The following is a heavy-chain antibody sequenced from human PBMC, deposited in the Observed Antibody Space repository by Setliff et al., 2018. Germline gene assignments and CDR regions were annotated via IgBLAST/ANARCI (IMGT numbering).Heavy chain of an antibody. CDR1: DGSLSTYY. V-gene: IGHV4-59*12. Sequence: PSETLSLTCTVSDGSLSTYYWSWIRQPPGKGLEFIGYVYYSGTTNYVPSLKSRVTISVDTSKNQFSLKLSSVTAADTAVYYCARITSGIQLSPTSNDYWGQGTLVTVSS. CDR2: VYYSGTT. CDR3: ARITSGIQLSPTSNDY. D-gene: IGHD5-18*01. J-gene: IGHJ4*02.